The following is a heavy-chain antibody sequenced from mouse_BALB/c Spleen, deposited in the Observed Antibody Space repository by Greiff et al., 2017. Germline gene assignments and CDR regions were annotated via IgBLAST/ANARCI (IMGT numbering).Heavy chain of an antibody. V-gene: IGHV5-17*02. CDR3: ARPHTTVEAWFAD. D-gene: IGHD1-1*01. CDR2: ISSGSSTI. J-gene: IGHJ3*01. Sequence: EVQRVESGGGLVQPGGSRKLSCAASGFTFSSFGMHWVRQAPEKGLEWVAYISSGSSTIYYADTVKGRFTISRDNPKNTLFLQMTSLRSEDTAMYYCARPHTTVEAWFADWGQGTLVTVSA. CDR1: GFTFSSFG.